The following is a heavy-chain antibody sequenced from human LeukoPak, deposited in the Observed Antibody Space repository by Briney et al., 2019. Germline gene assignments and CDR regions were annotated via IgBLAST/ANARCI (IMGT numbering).Heavy chain of an antibody. D-gene: IGHD3-22*01. Sequence: GESLKISCKGSGYSFTSYWIGWVRQMPGKGLEWMGIIYPGDSETRYSPSFQGQVTISADKSISTAYLQWSSLKASDTAMYYCARQVDSSGYMNAFDIWGQGTMVTVSS. CDR3: ARQVDSSGYMNAFDI. CDR1: GYSFTSYW. J-gene: IGHJ3*02. V-gene: IGHV5-51*01. CDR2: IYPGDSET.